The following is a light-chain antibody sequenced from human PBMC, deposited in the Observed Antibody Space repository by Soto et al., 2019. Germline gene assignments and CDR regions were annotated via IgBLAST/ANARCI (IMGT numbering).Light chain of an antibody. CDR2: DVS. CDR3: QQFNTYPIT. J-gene: IGKJ5*01. CDR1: QDIRGA. V-gene: IGKV1-13*02. Sequence: IQLTQSPSSLSASVGDRVTITCRASQDIRGALAWYQQKPGKPPKLLIFDVSSLQSGVPSRFSGSGSGTDFTLTIISLQPEDFATYYCQQFNTYPITFGQGTRLEIK.